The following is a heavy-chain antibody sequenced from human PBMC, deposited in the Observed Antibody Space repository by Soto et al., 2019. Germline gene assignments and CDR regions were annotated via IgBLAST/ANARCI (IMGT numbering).Heavy chain of an antibody. J-gene: IGHJ3*02. CDR3: AKDKCGGDCYSLNAFDI. V-gene: IGHV3-23*01. CDR2: ISGSGGST. Sequence: GSLRLSCAASGFTFSSYAMSWVRQAPGKGLEWVSAISGSGGSTYYADSVKGRFTISRDNSKNTLYLQMNSLRAEDTAVYYCAKDKCGGDCYSLNAFDIWGQGTMVTVSS. CDR1: GFTFSSYA. D-gene: IGHD2-21*02.